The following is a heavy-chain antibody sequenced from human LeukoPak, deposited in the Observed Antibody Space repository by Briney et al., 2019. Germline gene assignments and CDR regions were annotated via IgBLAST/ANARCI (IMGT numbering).Heavy chain of an antibody. CDR3: ARDPYYYDSSGYLSLDY. Sequence: GGSLRLSCAASGFTFSSYAMHWVRQAPGKGLEWVAVISYDGSNKYYADSVKGRFTISRDNSKNTLYLQMNSLRAEDTAVYYCARDPYYYDSSGYLSLDYWGQGTLVTVSP. J-gene: IGHJ4*02. V-gene: IGHV3-30*04. CDR1: GFTFSSYA. CDR2: ISYDGSNK. D-gene: IGHD3-22*01.